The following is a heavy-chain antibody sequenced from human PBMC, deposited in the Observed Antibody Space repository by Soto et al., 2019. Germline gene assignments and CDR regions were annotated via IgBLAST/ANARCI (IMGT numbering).Heavy chain of an antibody. D-gene: IGHD6-6*01. CDR3: ARDCRYTSSRDSWFDP. CDR1: GYIFTSYG. CDR2: ISGYNGKT. V-gene: IGHV1-18*01. J-gene: IGHJ5*02. Sequence: ASVKVSCKASGYIFTSYGISWVRQAPGQGLEWMGWISGYNGKTVYAHSVHDRVTMTTDATTGTAYMELRGLRSADTAIYYCARDCRYTSSRDSWFDPWGQGTLVTVSS.